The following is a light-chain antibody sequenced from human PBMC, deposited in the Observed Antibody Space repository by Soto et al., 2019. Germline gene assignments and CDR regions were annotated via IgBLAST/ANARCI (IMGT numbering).Light chain of an antibody. Sequence: EFVLTQSPAILSLSPGERATLSCRASQSVFRSLAWYQQKSGQAPRLLIYDASNRATGTPSRFSGSGSGTDFILPISSLAPEDFAVFYWLQRSNWPQTFGQGTTVEIK. CDR1: QSVFRS. J-gene: IGKJ1*01. CDR2: DAS. CDR3: LQRSNWPQT. V-gene: IGKV3-11*01.